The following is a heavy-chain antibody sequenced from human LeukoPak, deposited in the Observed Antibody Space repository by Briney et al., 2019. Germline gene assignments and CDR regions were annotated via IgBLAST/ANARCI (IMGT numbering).Heavy chain of an antibody. V-gene: IGHV3-21*01. CDR1: GFTFNNYN. Sequence: GGSLRLSCAASGFTFNNYNMNWVRQAPGKGLEWVSSISSSSSYIYYADSVKGRSTISRDNAKNSLYLQMNSLRAEDTAVYYCARAGHAKYSNSLISWGQGTMVTVSS. CDR3: ARAGHAKYSNSLIS. D-gene: IGHD6-13*01. CDR2: ISSSSSYI. J-gene: IGHJ3*01.